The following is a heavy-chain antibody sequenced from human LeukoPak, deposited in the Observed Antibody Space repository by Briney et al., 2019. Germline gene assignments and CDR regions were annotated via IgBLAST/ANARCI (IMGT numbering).Heavy chain of an antibody. D-gene: IGHD2-21*01. CDR1: GYIFTDYY. CDR3: ARDRRELGWWFDP. Sequence: RASVKVSCRASGYIFTDYYMHWVRQAPEQGLEWMGWINPNTGGTKFAQKFQGRVTMTRDTSISTAYMELNRLRSDDTAVYYCARDRRELGWWFDPWGQGTLVTVSS. V-gene: IGHV1-2*02. J-gene: IGHJ5*02. CDR2: INPNTGGT.